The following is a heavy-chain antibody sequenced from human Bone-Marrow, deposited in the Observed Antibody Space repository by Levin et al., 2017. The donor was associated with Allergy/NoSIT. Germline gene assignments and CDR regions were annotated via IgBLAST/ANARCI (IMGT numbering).Heavy chain of an antibody. CDR1: AYNFDSYG. V-gene: IGHV1-18*01. Sequence: ASVKVSCKGFAYNFDSYGISWVRQAPGQGLEWMGWISISKGDTNYAQKFQGRVTMTRDISTQTAYMELKRLRSDDTAVYFCARDAAYRSDWLSDFWGQGTRVTVSS. CDR3: ARDAAYRSDWLSDF. CDR2: ISISKGDT. J-gene: IGHJ4*02. D-gene: IGHD6-19*01.